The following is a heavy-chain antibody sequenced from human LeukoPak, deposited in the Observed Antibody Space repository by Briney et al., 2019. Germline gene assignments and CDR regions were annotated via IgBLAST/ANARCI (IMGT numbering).Heavy chain of an antibody. J-gene: IGHJ4*02. D-gene: IGHD4-11*01. V-gene: IGHV4-34*01. Sequence: PSETLSLTCAVYGGSFSGYYWSWIRQPPGKGLEWIGEINHSGSTNYNPSLKSRVTISVDTSKNRFSLKLSSVTAADTAVYYCAREGVVTTKYYFDYWGQGTLVTVSS. CDR3: AREGVVTTKYYFDY. CDR2: INHSGST. CDR1: GGSFSGYY.